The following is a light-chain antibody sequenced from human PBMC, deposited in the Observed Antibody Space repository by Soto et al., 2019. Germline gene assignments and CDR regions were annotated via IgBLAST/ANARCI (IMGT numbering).Light chain of an antibody. V-gene: IGLV2-8*01. J-gene: IGLJ2*01. CDR2: EVN. Sequence: QSALTQPPSASGSPGQSVTISCTGTSSDVGGYDYVSWYQQRPGKAPKLIIYEVNKRPSGVPDRFSGSKSGNTASLTVSGLQAEDEADYYCSSYAGSNNVIFGGGTQLTVL. CDR3: SSYAGSNNVI. CDR1: SSDVGGYDY.